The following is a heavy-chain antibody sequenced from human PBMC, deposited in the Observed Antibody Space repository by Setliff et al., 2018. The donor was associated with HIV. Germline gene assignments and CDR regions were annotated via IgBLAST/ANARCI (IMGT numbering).Heavy chain of an antibody. V-gene: IGHV1-69*05. CDR2: IIPAFGTA. CDR3: ARGYCSSSSCFGLWYFDL. J-gene: IGHJ2*01. D-gene: IGHD2-2*01. Sequence: GASVKVSCKASGDTLSIHPISWVRQAPGRGLDWMGGIIPAFGTANYAQKFQGRVTMARNTSASTIYMELKNLRSDDTGVYYCARGYCSSSSCFGLWYFDLWGRGTLVTVSS. CDR1: GDTLSIHP.